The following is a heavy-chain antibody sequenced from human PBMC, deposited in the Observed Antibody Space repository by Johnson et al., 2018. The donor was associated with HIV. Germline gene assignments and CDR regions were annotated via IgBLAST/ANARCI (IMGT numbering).Heavy chain of an antibody. V-gene: IGHV3-20*04. D-gene: IGHD1-26*01. CDR1: GFTFADYA. Sequence: VQLVESGGGLVQPGGSLRLSCAGSGFTFADYAMTWVRQAPGKGLEWVSSINWNGDNTHYGDSVKGRFTISRDNAENSLYLQMNSLRAEDTALYYCARDFGLEWELDGAFDIWGQGTMVTVSS. CDR3: ARDFGLEWELDGAFDI. CDR2: INWNGDNT. J-gene: IGHJ3*02.